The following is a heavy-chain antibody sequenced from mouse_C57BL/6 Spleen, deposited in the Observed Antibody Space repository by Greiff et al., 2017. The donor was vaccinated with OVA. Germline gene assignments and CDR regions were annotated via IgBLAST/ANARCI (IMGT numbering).Heavy chain of an antibody. D-gene: IGHD2-1*01. J-gene: IGHJ2*01. CDR3: ARGGNGNYEIDY. Sequence: VQLQQSGAELVRPGTSVKVSCKASGYAFTNYLIEWVKQRPGQGLEWIGVINPGSGGTNYNEKFKGKATLTADKSSSTAYMQLSSLTSEDSAVYFCARGGNGNYEIDYWGQGTTLTVSS. V-gene: IGHV1-54*01. CDR1: GYAFTNYL. CDR2: INPGSGGT.